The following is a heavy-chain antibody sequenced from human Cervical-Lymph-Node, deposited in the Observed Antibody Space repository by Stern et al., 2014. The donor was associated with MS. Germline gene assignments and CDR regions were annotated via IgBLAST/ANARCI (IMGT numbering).Heavy chain of an antibody. Sequence: QVQLVQSGGGVVQPGRSLRLSCAASGFTFSSYGMPWVRQAPGKGLEWVAVISYDGSNKYYADSVKGRFTISRDNSKNTLYLQMNSLRAEDTAVYYCAKSSSPSHYYYYGMDVWGQGTTVTVSS. D-gene: IGHD6-6*01. CDR3: AKSSSPSHYYYYGMDV. CDR2: ISYDGSNK. V-gene: IGHV3-30*18. J-gene: IGHJ6*02. CDR1: GFTFSSYG.